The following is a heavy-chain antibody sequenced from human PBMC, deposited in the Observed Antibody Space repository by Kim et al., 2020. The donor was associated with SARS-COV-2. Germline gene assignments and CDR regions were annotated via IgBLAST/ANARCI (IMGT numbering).Heavy chain of an antibody. V-gene: IGHV4-31*02. CDR2: ST. Sequence: STYYNPSLKSRVTISVDTSKNQFSLKLSSVTAADTAVYYCAGYSYGYFDYWGQGTLVTVSS. J-gene: IGHJ4*02. D-gene: IGHD5-18*01. CDR3: AGYSYGYFDY.